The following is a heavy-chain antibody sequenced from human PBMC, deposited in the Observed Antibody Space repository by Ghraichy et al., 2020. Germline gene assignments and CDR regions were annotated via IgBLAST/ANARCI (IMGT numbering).Heavy chain of an antibody. V-gene: IGHV3-23*01. Sequence: GGSLRLSCAASGVTFSSYVMSWVRQAPGKGLEWVSARTSGGTTYYADPVKGRFTISRANSKNTRYLQMNSLRAEATAVNYCAKSGQQWLVFDNWGQGTLVTLPS. J-gene: IGHJ4*02. CDR3: AKSGQQWLVFDN. CDR2: RTSGGTT. D-gene: IGHD6-19*01. CDR1: GVTFSSYV.